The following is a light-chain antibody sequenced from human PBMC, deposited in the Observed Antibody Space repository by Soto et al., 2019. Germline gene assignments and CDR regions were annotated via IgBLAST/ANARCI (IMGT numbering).Light chain of an antibody. CDR3: QQRSNWIT. J-gene: IGKJ5*01. CDR1: QSVSSY. Sequence: EIVLTQSPATLSLSPGEGATLSCRASQSVSSYLAWYQQKPGQAPRLLIYDASNRATGIPARFSGSGSGTDFTLTISSLEPEDFAVYYCQQRSNWITLGQGTRLEIK. V-gene: IGKV3-11*01. CDR2: DAS.